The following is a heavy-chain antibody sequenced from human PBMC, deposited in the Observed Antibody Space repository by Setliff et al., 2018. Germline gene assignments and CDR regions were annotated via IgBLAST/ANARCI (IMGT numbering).Heavy chain of an antibody. CDR3: ARAGGGSSFTAYYYYYYMDV. J-gene: IGHJ6*03. CDR2: IYTSGGT. D-gene: IGHD6-13*01. V-gene: IGHV4-4*07. CDR1: GGSISSYY. Sequence: PSETLSLTCTVSGGSISSYYWSWIRQPAGKGLEWIGRIYTSGGTNYNPSLKSQVTMSVDTSKNQFSLKLSSVTAADTAVYYCARAGGGSSFTAYYYYYYMDVWGKGTTVTVSS.